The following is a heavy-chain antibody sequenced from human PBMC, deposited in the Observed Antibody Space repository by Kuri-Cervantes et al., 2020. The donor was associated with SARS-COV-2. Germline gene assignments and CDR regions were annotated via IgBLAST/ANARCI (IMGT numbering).Heavy chain of an antibody. D-gene: IGHD2-21*01. J-gene: IGHJ5*02. CDR2: IYYSGST. Sequence: ESLKISCAASGFTFSNSWMSWIRQPPGKGLEWIWYIYYSGSTNYNPSLKSRVTISVETSKNQFSLKLSSVTAADTAVYYCARTDSPPLNWFDPWGQGTLVTVSS. CDR1: GFTFSNSW. V-gene: IGHV4-59*01. CDR3: ARTDSPPLNWFDP.